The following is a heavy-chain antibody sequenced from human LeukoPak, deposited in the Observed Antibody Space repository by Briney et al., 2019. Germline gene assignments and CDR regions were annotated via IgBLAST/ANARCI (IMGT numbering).Heavy chain of an antibody. Sequence: GGSLRPSCAASGFTFSSYAMSWVRQAPGKGLEWVSAISGSGGSTYYADSVKGRFTISRDNSKNTLYLQMNSLRAEDTAVYYCAKDPNGDYLGAFDFWGQGTMVSVSS. CDR3: AKDPNGDYLGAFDF. CDR1: GFTFSSYA. CDR2: ISGSGGST. V-gene: IGHV3-23*01. J-gene: IGHJ3*01. D-gene: IGHD4-17*01.